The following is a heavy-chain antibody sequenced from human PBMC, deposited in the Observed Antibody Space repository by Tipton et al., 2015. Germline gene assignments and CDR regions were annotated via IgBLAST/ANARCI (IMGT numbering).Heavy chain of an antibody. J-gene: IGHJ6*02. V-gene: IGHV4-59*11. Sequence: LRLSCTVSGVSISIHYWSWIRQPPGKGLEWIGYVYSSGTPTYNPSLRSRVTISVDTSKNQFSLRLSSVTAADTAVYYCASYYYDSSGYYAPYYDGMDVWGQGTTVTVSS. CDR3: ASYYYDSSGYYAPYYDGMDV. CDR1: GVSISIHY. CDR2: VYSSGTP. D-gene: IGHD3-22*01.